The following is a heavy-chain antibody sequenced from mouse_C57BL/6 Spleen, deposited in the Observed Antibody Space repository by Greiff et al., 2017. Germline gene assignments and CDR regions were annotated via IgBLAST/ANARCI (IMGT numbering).Heavy chain of an antibody. CDR1: GYTFTSYW. CDR3: ERVGYDGGFDY. V-gene: IGHV1-50*01. D-gene: IGHD2-2*01. J-gene: IGHJ2*01. Sequence: QVQLKQPGAELVKPGASVKLSCKASGYTFTSYWMQWVKQRPGQALEWIGEIDPSDSYTNYNQKFKGKATLTVDTSTSTAYMQLSSLTSEDSAVYYCERVGYDGGFDYWGQGTTLTVSS. CDR2: IDPSDSYT.